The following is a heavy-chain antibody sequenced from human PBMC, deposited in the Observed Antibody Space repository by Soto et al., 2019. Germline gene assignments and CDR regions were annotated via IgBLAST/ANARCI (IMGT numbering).Heavy chain of an antibody. V-gene: IGHV1-46*01. CDR1: GYSFTSYY. J-gene: IGHJ4*02. CDR2: INPSGGSA. D-gene: IGHD6-19*01. CDR3: ARRGYDSGWSLDY. Sequence: VKLVQSGAEVREPGASVKVHCKPSGYSFTSYYINWVRQAPGQGLEWMGIINPSGGSANYAQEFQGRVTMTVDTSTSTVYMELSSWTSDDTAVYYCARRGYDSGWSLDYWGQGTLVTVSS.